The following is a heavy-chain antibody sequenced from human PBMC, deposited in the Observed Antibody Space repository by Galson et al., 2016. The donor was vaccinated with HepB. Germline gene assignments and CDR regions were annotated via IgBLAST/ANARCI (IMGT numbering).Heavy chain of an antibody. D-gene: IGHD6-19*01. V-gene: IGHV4-59*01. J-gene: IGHJ4*02. Sequence: EPLSLTCTVSGASISSYHWSWIRRPAGKELEWIGYVHYSGSTNYNPSLKSRVAMSVDTSKNQLSLSLNSVTPADTAVYYRARGGTKEWLVDYWGQGNTVSVSS. CDR1: GASISSYH. CDR2: VHYSGST. CDR3: ARGGTKEWLVDY.